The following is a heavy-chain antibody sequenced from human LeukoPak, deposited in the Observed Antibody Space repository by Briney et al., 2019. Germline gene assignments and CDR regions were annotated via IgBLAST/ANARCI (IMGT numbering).Heavy chain of an antibody. V-gene: IGHV3-49*03. Sequence: GGSLRLSCTATGFTFGDYAMSWFRQAPGKGLEWVGFIRSKAYGGTTEYAASVKGRFTISRGDSKSIAHLQMNSLKTEDTAVYYCTRSYYDSSGYYKYWGQGTLVTVSS. CDR2: IRSKAYGGTT. J-gene: IGHJ4*02. CDR1: GFTFGDYA. D-gene: IGHD3-22*01. CDR3: TRSYYDSSGYYKY.